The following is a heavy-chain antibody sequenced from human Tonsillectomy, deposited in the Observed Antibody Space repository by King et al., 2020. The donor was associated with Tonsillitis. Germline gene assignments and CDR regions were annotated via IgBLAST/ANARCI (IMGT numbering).Heavy chain of an antibody. Sequence: VQLVESGGGLVQPGGSPRLSCAASGFTFSSHAMSWVRQAPGKGLEWVSAISGSGDNTYYADSVKGRFTISRDNSKNMLNLQMNSLRVEDTAVYYCAKGYASTWYGTAGYYCGMDVWGQGTTVTVSS. CDR3: AKGYASTWYGTAGYYCGMDV. J-gene: IGHJ6*02. V-gene: IGHV3-23*04. D-gene: IGHD6-13*01. CDR2: ISGSGDNT. CDR1: GFTFSSHA.